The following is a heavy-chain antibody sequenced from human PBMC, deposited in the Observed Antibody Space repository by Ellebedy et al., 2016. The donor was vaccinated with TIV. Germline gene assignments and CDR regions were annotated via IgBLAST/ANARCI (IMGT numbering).Heavy chain of an antibody. CDR2: INPSGGST. V-gene: IGHV1-46*04. Sequence: AASVQVSCKASGYTFSNYYMHCLRLAPGQGLEWMGIINPSGGSTTYAQNLQGRVTMTRDTSTSTVYMELSSLRSEDTAVYYCARARSSGWLHTPDYWGQGTLVTVSS. CDR1: GYTFSNYY. CDR3: ARARSSGWLHTPDY. J-gene: IGHJ4*02. D-gene: IGHD6-19*01.